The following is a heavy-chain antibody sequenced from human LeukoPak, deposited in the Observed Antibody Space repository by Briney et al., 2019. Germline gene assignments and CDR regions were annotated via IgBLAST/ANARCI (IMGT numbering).Heavy chain of an antibody. CDR3: AKKSPIFGVVIPLFDY. D-gene: IGHD3-3*01. CDR1: GFTFSSFV. J-gene: IGHJ4*02. V-gene: IGHV3-23*01. CDR2: ITGGGGTT. Sequence: GGSLRLSCAASGFTFSSFVMSWVRQAPGKGLEWVSGITGGGGTTYYADSVKGRFTISRDNSKNTLSLQMNSLRADDTAVYYCAKKSPIFGVVIPLFDYWGQGILVTVPS.